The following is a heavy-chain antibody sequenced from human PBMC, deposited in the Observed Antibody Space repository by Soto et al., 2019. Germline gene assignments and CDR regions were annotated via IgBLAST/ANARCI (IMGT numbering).Heavy chain of an antibody. J-gene: IGHJ4*02. CDR1: GGTFSSYA. CDR2: MNPNSGNT. V-gene: IGHV1-8*02. Sequence: ASVKVSCKASGGTFSSYAISWVRQATGQGLEWMGWMNPNSGNTGYAQKFQGRVTMTRNTSISTAYMELSSLRSEDTAVYYCARGSRLRFLEWPHWGQGTLVTVSS. D-gene: IGHD3-3*01. CDR3: ARGSRLRFLEWPH.